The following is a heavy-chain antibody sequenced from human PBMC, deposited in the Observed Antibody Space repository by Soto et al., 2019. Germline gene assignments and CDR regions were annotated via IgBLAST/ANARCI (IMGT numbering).Heavy chain of an antibody. Sequence: SETLSVTCTVSCGSISSYYWSWIRQPPGKGLEWIGYIYYSGSTNYNPSLKSRVTISVDTSKNQFSLKLSSVTAADTAVYYCARGRSRDGYNYLVYWGQGTLVTVSS. D-gene: IGHD5-12*01. CDR2: IYYSGST. CDR1: CGSISSYY. V-gene: IGHV4-59*01. CDR3: ARGRSRDGYNYLVY. J-gene: IGHJ4*02.